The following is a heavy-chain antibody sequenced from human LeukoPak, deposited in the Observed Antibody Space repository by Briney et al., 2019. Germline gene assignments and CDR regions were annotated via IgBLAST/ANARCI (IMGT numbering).Heavy chain of an antibody. V-gene: IGHV4-4*07. CDR2: IYTSGST. CDR3: ARGDWFAP. CDR1: GGSISSFY. Sequence: KTSETLSLTCTVSGGSISSFYWSWIRQPPGKGLEWIGHIYTSGSTHYNPSLQSRVSMSVDTSKTQVSLKLRSVTAADTAVYYCARGDWFAPWGQGILVTVSS. J-gene: IGHJ5*02.